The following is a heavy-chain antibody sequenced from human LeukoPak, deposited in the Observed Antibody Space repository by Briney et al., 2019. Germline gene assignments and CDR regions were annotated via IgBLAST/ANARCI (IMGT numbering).Heavy chain of an antibody. D-gene: IGHD5-12*01. J-gene: IGHJ4*02. CDR1: GFTLSGYW. CDR3: ARGGYSFDY. CDR2: LHADGIER. V-gene: IGHV3-7*01. Sequence: GGSLRLSCAASGFTLSGYWMSWGRQAPGEGVERGARLHADGIERYYVDPVKGRFTISRDNAKNSLHLQMYSLRLDDTAVYYCARGGYSFDYLGQGTLVTVSS.